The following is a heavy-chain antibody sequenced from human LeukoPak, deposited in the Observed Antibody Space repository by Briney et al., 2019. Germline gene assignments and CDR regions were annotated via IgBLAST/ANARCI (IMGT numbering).Heavy chain of an antibody. D-gene: IGHD2-8*01. CDR1: GGSISSYY. CDR2: IYTSGST. J-gene: IGHJ4*02. V-gene: IGHV4-4*07. Sequence: SETLSLTCTVSGGSISSYYWSWIRQPAGRGLEWIGRIYTSGSTNYSPSLKSRVTMSVDTSKDQFSLKLSSVTAADTAVYYCARVSEYCTNGVCDDYWGQGTLVTVSS. CDR3: ARVSEYCTNGVCDDY.